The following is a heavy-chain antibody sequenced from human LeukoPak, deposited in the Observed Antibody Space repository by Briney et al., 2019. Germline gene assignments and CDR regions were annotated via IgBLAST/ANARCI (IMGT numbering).Heavy chain of an antibody. CDR2: ISGGGGST. Sequence: GGSLRLSCAASGFTFSSYAMSWVRQAPGKGLEWVSAISGGGGSTYYADSVKGRFTISRDNSKNTLYLQMNSLRAEDTAVYYCAKDKIRDGYNPSGFDYWGQGTLVTVSS. CDR3: AKDKIRDGYNPSGFDY. CDR1: GFTFSSYA. J-gene: IGHJ4*02. V-gene: IGHV3-23*01. D-gene: IGHD5-24*01.